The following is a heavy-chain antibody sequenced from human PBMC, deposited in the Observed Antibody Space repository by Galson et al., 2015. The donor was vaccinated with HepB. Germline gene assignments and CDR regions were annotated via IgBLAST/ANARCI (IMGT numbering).Heavy chain of an antibody. D-gene: IGHD2/OR15-2a*01. J-gene: IGHJ4*02. CDR2: IWYDASRQ. CDR3: ARDFSPTNRVIGGRGGLNY. Sequence: SLRLSCAASGFTFNTYGIHWVRQAPGKGLEWVAVIWYDASRQYYADYVKGRFTISRDNSKNTVYLEINSLRAEDKAVYYCARDFSPTNRVIGGRGGLNYWGQGTLVTVSS. CDR1: GFTFNTYG. V-gene: IGHV3-33*01.